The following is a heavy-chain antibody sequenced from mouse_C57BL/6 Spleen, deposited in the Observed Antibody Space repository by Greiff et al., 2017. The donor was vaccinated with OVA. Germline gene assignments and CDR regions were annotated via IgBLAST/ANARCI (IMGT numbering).Heavy chain of an antibody. V-gene: IGHV1-80*01. D-gene: IGHD2-4*01. CDR1: GYAFSSYW. J-gene: IGHJ4*01. CDR2: IYPGGGDT. Sequence: VQLQQSGAELVKPGASVKISCKASGYAFSSYWMNWVKQRPGRGLEWIGQIYPGGGDTNYNGKFKGKATLTADKSSSTAYMQLSSLTSEDSAVYCCARDGDYDGAMDYWGQGTSVTVSS. CDR3: ARDGDYDGAMDY.